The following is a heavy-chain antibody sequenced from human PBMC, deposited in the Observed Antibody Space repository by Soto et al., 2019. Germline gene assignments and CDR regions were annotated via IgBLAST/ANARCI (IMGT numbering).Heavy chain of an antibody. V-gene: IGHV3-9*01. CDR1: GFVFSDYA. Sequence: PGGSLRLSCAASGFVFSDYAMHWVRQAPGKGLEWVSGISWNSGSIGYADSVKGRFTISRDNAKNSLYLQMNSLRAEDTALYYCAKDIGGDTAMAQRFDYWGQGTLVTVSS. CDR3: AKDIGGDTAMAQRFDY. CDR2: ISWNSGSI. D-gene: IGHD5-18*01. J-gene: IGHJ4*02.